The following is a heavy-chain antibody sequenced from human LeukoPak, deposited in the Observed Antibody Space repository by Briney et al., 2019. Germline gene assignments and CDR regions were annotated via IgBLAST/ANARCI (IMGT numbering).Heavy chain of an antibody. J-gene: IGHJ6*03. V-gene: IGHV1-2*02. CDR3: ARGHYYYYYYMDV. CDR2: INPNSGGT. CDR1: GYTFTSYG. Sequence: ASVKVSCKASGYTFTSYGISWVRQAPGQGLEWMGWINPNSGGTNYAQKFQGRVTMTRDTSISTAYMELSRLRSDDTAVYYCARGHYYYYYYMDVWGKGTTVTVSS.